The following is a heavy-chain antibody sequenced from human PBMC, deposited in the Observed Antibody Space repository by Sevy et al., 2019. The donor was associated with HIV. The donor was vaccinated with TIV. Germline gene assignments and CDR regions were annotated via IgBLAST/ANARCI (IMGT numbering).Heavy chain of an antibody. CDR1: GFTFSSYA. J-gene: IGHJ4*02. CDR2: ISYDGSNK. Sequence: GGSLRLSCAASGFTFSSYAMHWVRQAPGKGLEWVAVISYDGSNKYYADSVKGRFTISRDNSKKTLYLQMNSLRAEETAVYYCAREGGEIAARPDQLPFDYWGQGTLVTVSS. D-gene: IGHD6-6*01. CDR3: AREGGEIAARPDQLPFDY. V-gene: IGHV3-30-3*01.